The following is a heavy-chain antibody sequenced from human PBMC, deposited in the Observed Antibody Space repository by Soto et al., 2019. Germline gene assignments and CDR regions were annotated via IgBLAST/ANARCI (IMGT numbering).Heavy chain of an antibody. J-gene: IGHJ1*01. CDR3: ARGLKGPYGDEYFQP. CDR1: GGSISSYY. CDR2: IFYSGST. Sequence: QVQLQESGPGLVKPSETLSLTCTVSGGSISSYYWSWIRQSPGKGLEWIGYIFYSGSTSYNPSLKSRVSMSVDTSKRQCSLRLSSVTAADTAVYYCARGLKGPYGDEYFQPWGQGTLVTVSS. V-gene: IGHV4-59*01. D-gene: IGHD4-17*01.